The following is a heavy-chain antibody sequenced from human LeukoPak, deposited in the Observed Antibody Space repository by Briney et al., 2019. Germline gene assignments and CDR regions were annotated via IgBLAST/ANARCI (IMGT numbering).Heavy chain of an antibody. CDR2: TYYRSKWYN. Sequence: SQTLSLTCAISGDSVSSNSAAWNWIRQSPSRGLERLGRTYYRSKWYNDYAVSVKSRITINPDTSRNHFSLQLNSVTPEDTAVYYCAREIVSVAGRYFQHWGQGTLVTVSS. D-gene: IGHD6-19*01. J-gene: IGHJ1*01. CDR3: AREIVSVAGRYFQH. CDR1: GDSVSSNSAA. V-gene: IGHV6-1*01.